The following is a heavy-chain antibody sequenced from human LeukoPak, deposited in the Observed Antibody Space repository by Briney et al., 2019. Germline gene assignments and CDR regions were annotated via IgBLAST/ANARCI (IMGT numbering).Heavy chain of an antibody. CDR2: ISSSGSTI. D-gene: IGHD5-24*01. Sequence: GGSLRLSCAASGFTFSSYSMNWVRQAPGKGLEWVSYISSSGSTIYYADSVKGRFTISRDNAKNSLYLQMNSLRAEDTAVYYCAKDVPMAYYYMDVWGKGTTVTVSS. J-gene: IGHJ6*03. V-gene: IGHV3-48*04. CDR1: GFTFSSYS. CDR3: AKDVPMAYYYMDV.